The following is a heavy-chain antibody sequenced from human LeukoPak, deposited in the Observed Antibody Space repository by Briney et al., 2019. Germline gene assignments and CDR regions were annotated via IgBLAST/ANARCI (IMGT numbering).Heavy chain of an antibody. CDR1: GGTFSSYA. Sequence: SVKVSCKASGGTFSSYAISWVRQAPGQGLEWMGGIIPIFGTANYAQKFQGRVTITADESTSTAYMELSSLRSEDTAVYYCARDSGDYYDSSGYPQHWGQGTLVTVSS. CDR2: IIPIFGTA. V-gene: IGHV1-69*13. CDR3: ARDSGDYYDSSGYPQH. J-gene: IGHJ1*01. D-gene: IGHD3-22*01.